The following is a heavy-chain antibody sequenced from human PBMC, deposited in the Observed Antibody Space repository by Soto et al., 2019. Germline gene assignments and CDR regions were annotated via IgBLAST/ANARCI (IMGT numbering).Heavy chain of an antibody. CDR3: AKDYSQYYDFWSGYYNLYYYYYYGMDV. V-gene: IGHV3-30*18. CDR1: GCTFSSYG. Sequence: GGSLRLSCAASGCTFSSYGMHWVRQAPGKGLEWVAVISYDGSNKYYADSVKGRFTISRDNSKNTLYLQMNSLRAEHTAVYYCAKDYSQYYDFWSGYYNLYYYYYYGMDVWGQGTTVTVSS. J-gene: IGHJ6*02. CDR2: ISYDGSNK. D-gene: IGHD3-3*01.